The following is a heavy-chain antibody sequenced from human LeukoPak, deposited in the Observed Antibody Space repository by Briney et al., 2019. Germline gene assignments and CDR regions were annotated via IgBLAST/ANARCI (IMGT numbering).Heavy chain of an antibody. CDR3: AKSPGSLSGYYGFIDY. Sequence: GGSLRLSCAAPGFTFDDYGMSWVRQAPGKGLEWVSLISWDGGSTYYADSVKGRFTISRDNSKNSLYLQMNSLRAEDTALYYCAKSPGSLSGYYGFIDYWGQGALVTVSS. J-gene: IGHJ4*02. CDR2: ISWDGGST. D-gene: IGHD3-9*01. CDR1: GFTFDDYG. V-gene: IGHV3-43D*03.